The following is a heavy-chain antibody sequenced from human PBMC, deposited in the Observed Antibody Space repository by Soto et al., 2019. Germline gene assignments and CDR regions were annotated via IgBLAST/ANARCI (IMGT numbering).Heavy chain of an antibody. V-gene: IGHV3-53*01. Sequence: PSGCLRLSCAASGVTVWSNYMGWVCQAPGKGLEWASVIYSGGSTYYADSVKGRFTISRDNSKNTLYLQMNSLRAEDTAVYYCASGYSSGWLHYFYYGMDVWGQRTTVTVSS. CDR1: GVTVWSNY. J-gene: IGHJ6*02. CDR2: IYSGGST. D-gene: IGHD6-19*01. CDR3: ASGYSSGWLHYFYYGMDV.